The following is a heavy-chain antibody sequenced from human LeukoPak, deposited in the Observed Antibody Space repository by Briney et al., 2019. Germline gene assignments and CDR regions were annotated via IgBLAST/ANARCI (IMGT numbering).Heavy chain of an antibody. D-gene: IGHD3-22*01. CDR1: GFTFSSYG. CDR3: ARDLGQYYDTSDNWFDP. V-gene: IGHV3-30*02. CDR2: IRYDGSNK. J-gene: IGHJ5*02. Sequence: PGGSLRLSCAASGFTFSSYGMHWVRQAPGKGLEWVTFIRYDGSNKYDADSVKGRFTISRDNAKNSLYLQMNSLRAEDTAVYYCARDLGQYYDTSDNWFDPWGQGTLVTVSS.